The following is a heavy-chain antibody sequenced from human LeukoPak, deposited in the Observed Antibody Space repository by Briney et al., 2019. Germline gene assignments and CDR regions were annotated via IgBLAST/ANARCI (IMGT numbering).Heavy chain of an antibody. CDR2: INHSGST. D-gene: IGHD2-21*02. V-gene: IGHV4-34*01. CDR3: ARVDLAVVTAIPDY. CDR1: GGSFSGYY. J-gene: IGHJ4*02. Sequence: SETLSLTCAVYGGSFSGYYWSWIRQPPGKGLEWIGEINHSGSTNYNPSLKSRVTISVDTSKNQFSLKLSSVTAADTAVYYCARVDLAVVTAIPDYWGQGTLVTVSS.